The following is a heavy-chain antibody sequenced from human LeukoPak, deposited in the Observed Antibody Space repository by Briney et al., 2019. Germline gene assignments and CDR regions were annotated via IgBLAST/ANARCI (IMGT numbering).Heavy chain of an antibody. CDR2: ISYDGSKK. J-gene: IGHJ4*02. V-gene: IGHV3-30*18. CDR3: AKDSPFDY. CDR1: GFTFSSYG. Sequence: GGSLRLSCAASGFTFSSYGMHWVRQAPGKGLEWVAVISYDGSKKYYADSVKGRFTISRDNSKNTLYLQMNSLRAEDTAVYYCAKDSPFDYWGQGTLVTVSS.